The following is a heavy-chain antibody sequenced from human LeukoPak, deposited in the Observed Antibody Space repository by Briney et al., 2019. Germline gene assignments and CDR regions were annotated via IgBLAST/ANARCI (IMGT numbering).Heavy chain of an antibody. V-gene: IGHV3-30*18. CDR1: GFTFTSYA. Sequence: GGSLRLSCAASGFTFTSYAMHWVRQAPGRGLEWVAVISYDGSNKYYADSVKGRFIIQRDNSKNTLYLQMNSLRAEDMAVYYCSKPRYSSGWYRYYFDYWGQGTLVTVSS. CDR2: ISYDGSNK. J-gene: IGHJ4*02. CDR3: SKPRYSSGWYRYYFDY. D-gene: IGHD6-19*01.